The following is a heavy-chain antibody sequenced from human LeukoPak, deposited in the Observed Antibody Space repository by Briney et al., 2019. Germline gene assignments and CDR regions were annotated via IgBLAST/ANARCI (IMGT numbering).Heavy chain of an antibody. D-gene: IGHD5-12*01. CDR2: TSGSGGST. CDR1: GFTFSSYA. CDR3: AKRSGYEPGDEWFDP. Sequence: GGSLRLSCAASGFTFSSYAMSWVRQAPGKGLEWVSATSGSGGSTYYADSVKGRFTISRDNSKNTLYLQMNSLRAEDTAVYYCAKRSGYEPGDEWFDPWGQGTLVTVSS. V-gene: IGHV3-23*01. J-gene: IGHJ5*02.